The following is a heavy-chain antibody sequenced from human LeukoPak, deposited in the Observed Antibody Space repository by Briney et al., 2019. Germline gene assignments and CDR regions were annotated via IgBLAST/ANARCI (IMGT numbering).Heavy chain of an antibody. CDR2: IYYSGST. V-gene: IGHV4-59*01. CDR3: ARARWFPLYYFDY. CDR1: GGSISSYY. Sequence: KTSETLSLTCTVSGGSISSYYWSWIRQPPGKGLEWIGYIYYSGSTNYNPSLKSRVTISVDTSKNQFSLKLSSVTAAHTAVYYCARARWFPLYYFDYWGQGTLVTVSS. J-gene: IGHJ4*02. D-gene: IGHD4-23*01.